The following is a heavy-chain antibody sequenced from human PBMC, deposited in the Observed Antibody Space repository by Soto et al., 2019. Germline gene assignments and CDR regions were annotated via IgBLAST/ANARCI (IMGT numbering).Heavy chain of an antibody. V-gene: IGHV4-59*01. CDR2: FYYSGST. D-gene: IGHD6-19*01. CDR3: ARGGWKLFDY. J-gene: IGHJ4*02. CDR1: GGSISSYY. Sequence: SETPSLTCTVSGGSISSYYWSWIRQPPGKGLEWIGCFYYSGSTNYNPSLKSRVTISVDTSKKQFSLKLSSVTAADTAVYYCARGGWKLFDYWGQGTLVTVSS.